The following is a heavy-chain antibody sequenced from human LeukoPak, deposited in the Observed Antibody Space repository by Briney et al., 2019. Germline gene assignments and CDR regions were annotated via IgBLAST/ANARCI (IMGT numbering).Heavy chain of an antibody. CDR1: GFTFSSYA. CDR3: ARTGPYGDYVFDY. J-gene: IGHJ4*02. Sequence: GGSLRLSCAASGFTFSSYAMNWVRQAPGKGLEWVSSTSGSGGSTYYADSVKGRFTISRDNSKNTLYLQMNSLRAEDTAVYYCARTGPYGDYVFDYWGQGTLVTVSS. CDR2: TSGSGGST. D-gene: IGHD4-17*01. V-gene: IGHV3-23*01.